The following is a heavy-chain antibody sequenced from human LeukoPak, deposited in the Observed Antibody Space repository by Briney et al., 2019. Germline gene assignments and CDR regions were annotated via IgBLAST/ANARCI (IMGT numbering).Heavy chain of an antibody. CDR2: INHSGST. J-gene: IGHJ3*02. Sequence: PGGSLRLSCAASGFTFSSYNMNWVRQPPGKGLEWIGEINHSGSTNYNPSLKSRVTISVDTSKNQFSLKLSSVTAADTAVYYCARVRGNSEAFDIWGQGTMVTVSS. CDR3: ARVRGNSEAFDI. CDR1: GFTFSSYN. D-gene: IGHD4-23*01. V-gene: IGHV4-34*01.